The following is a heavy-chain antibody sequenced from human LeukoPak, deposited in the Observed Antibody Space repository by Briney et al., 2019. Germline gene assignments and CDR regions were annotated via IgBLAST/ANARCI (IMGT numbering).Heavy chain of an antibody. CDR3: ARHSYYYDSSGYYYGGYYFDY. CDR2: IYYSGST. D-gene: IGHD3-22*01. V-gene: IGHV4-39*01. CDR1: GDSIISSNFY. J-gene: IGHJ4*02. Sequence: SETLSLTCTVSGDSIISSNFYWGWIRQPPGKGLEWIGSIYYSGSTYYNPSLKSRVTISVDMSKNQFSLKLSTVTATDTAVYYCARHSYYYDSSGYYYGGYYFDYWGQGTLVTVSS.